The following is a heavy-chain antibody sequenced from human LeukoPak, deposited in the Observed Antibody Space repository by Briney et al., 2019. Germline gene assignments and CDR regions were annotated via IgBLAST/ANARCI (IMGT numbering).Heavy chain of an antibody. J-gene: IGHJ4*02. Sequence: GGSLRLSCAASGFTFSSYSMNWVRQAPGKGLEWVSYISSSSSTIYYADSVKGRFTISRGNAKNSLYLQMNSLRAEDTAVYYCARDRYCSSTSCYSPAYWGQGTLVTVSS. D-gene: IGHD2-2*01. CDR3: ARDRYCSSTSCYSPAY. CDR2: ISSSSSTI. CDR1: GFTFSSYS. V-gene: IGHV3-48*01.